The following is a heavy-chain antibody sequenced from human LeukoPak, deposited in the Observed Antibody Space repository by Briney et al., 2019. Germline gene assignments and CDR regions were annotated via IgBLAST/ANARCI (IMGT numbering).Heavy chain of an antibody. CDR2: IYYSGST. CDR1: GGSISSSSYY. CDR3: ARQTVRGVISPFDY. D-gene: IGHD3-10*01. J-gene: IGHJ4*02. V-gene: IGHV4-39*01. Sequence: SETLSLTCTVSGGSISSSSYYWGWIRQPPGKGLEWIGSIYYSGSTYYNPSLKSRVTISVDTSKNQFSLKLSSVTAADTAVYYCARQTVRGVISPFDYWGREPWSPSPQ.